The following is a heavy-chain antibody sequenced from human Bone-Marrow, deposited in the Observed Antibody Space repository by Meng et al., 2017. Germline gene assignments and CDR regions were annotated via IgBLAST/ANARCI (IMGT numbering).Heavy chain of an antibody. D-gene: IGHD2-21*02. J-gene: IGHJ4*02. CDR3: ARGPSHGGSYSDY. Sequence: QVQLQESGPGLVKPSETLSLTCTASGGSISTYYWSWIRPSPEKGLEWIGYINYSGRTNYIPSLRSRATISVDPSKNQFSLNLRSVTAADTAVYYCARGPSHGGSYSDYWGQGTLVTVSS. V-gene: IGHV4-59*01. CDR2: INYSGRT. CDR1: GGSISTYY.